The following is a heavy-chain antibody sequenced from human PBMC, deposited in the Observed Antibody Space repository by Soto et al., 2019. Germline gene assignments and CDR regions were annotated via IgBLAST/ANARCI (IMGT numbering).Heavy chain of an antibody. J-gene: IGHJ5*02. CDR2: ISGSGGST. D-gene: IGHD2-2*03. V-gene: IGHV3-23*01. CDR1: GFTFSSYA. CDR3: AKDPRGAFGYCSSTSCYNWFDP. Sequence: GGSLRLSCAASGFTFSSYAMSWVRQAPGKGLEWVSAISGSGGSTYYADSVKGRFTLSRDNSKNTLYLQMNSLRAEDTAVYYCAKDPRGAFGYCSSTSCYNWFDPWGQGTLVTVSS.